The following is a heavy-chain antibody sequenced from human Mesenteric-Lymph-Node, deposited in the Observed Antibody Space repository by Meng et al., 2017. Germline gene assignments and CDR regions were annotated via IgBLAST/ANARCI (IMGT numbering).Heavy chain of an antibody. D-gene: IGHD1-26*01. J-gene: IGHJ4*02. Sequence: QVQLQESGLGLVQPSQTLSLTCTVSGGSIRSGGYYWSWIRQHPGKGLEWIGNIYYNGSTYYNPSLKSRVTISVDTSKNQFSLKLSSVTAADTAVYYCARSGSGSYYFDYWGQGTLVTVSS. CDR2: IYYNGST. CDR3: ARSGSGSYYFDY. V-gene: IGHV4-31*03. CDR1: GGSIRSGGYY.